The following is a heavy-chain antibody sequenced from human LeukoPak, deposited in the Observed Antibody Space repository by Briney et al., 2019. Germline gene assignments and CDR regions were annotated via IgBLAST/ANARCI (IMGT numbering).Heavy chain of an antibody. CDR2: IYTSGST. D-gene: IGHD2-2*01. Sequence: PSETLSLTCTVSGGSISSGSYYWSWIRQPAGKGLEWIGRIYTSGSTNYNPSLKSRVTISVDTSKNQFSLKLSSVTAADTAVYYCAREEAYCSSTSCLPTIDYWGQGTLVTVSS. V-gene: IGHV4-61*02. CDR3: AREEAYCSSTSCLPTIDY. J-gene: IGHJ4*02. CDR1: GGSISSGSYY.